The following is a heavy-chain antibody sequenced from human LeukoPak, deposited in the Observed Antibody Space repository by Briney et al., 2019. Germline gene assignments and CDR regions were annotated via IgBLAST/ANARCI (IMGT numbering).Heavy chain of an antibody. CDR1: GFTLTELS. Sequence: ASVKVSCKVSGFTLTELSMHWVRQAPGKGLEWMGGFDPEDGETIYAQKFQGRVTMTEDTSTDTAYMELSSLRSEDTAVYYCATVLHPGIAAAGTTYPDYWGQGTLVTVSS. J-gene: IGHJ4*02. CDR2: FDPEDGET. CDR3: ATVLHPGIAAAGTTYPDY. V-gene: IGHV1-24*01. D-gene: IGHD6-13*01.